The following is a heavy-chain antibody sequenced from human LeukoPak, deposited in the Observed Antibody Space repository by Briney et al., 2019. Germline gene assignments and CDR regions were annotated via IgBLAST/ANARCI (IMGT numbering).Heavy chain of an antibody. V-gene: IGHV3-11*04. CDR3: TTFVALRAFDV. CDR1: GFTFSDYY. CDR2: ISSSGIPI. Sequence: GGSLRLSCAASGFTFSDYYLNWIRQAPGKGLEWISSISSSGIPIFYADSVKGRFTISRDNAKNSLYLQMNSLRAEDTAVYYCTTFVALRAFDVWGQGTMVTVS. J-gene: IGHJ3*01. D-gene: IGHD3-10*02.